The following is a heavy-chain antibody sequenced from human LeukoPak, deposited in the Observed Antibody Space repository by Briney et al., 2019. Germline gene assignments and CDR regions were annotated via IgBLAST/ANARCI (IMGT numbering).Heavy chain of an antibody. CDR2: TSWNGGSV. Sequence: GRSLRLSCAASGFTFNDHAMHWVRQAPGKGLEWVSGTSWNGGSVGYADSVKGRFTISRDNSKNTVNLQMGSLRIEDTAVYHCARMTLYGSGTVDWGQGILVTVSS. D-gene: IGHD3-10*01. CDR1: GFTFNDHA. J-gene: IGHJ4*02. CDR3: ARMTLYGSGTVD. V-gene: IGHV3-9*01.